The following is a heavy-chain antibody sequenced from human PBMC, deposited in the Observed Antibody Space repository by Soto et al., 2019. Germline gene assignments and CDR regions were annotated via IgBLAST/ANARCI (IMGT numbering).Heavy chain of an antibody. V-gene: IGHV1-3*01. D-gene: IGHD5-18*01. CDR1: GYTFTTYA. J-gene: IGHJ6*02. CDR3: ARGRGYSYGYFRYYYYGMDV. Sequence: ASVKVSCKASGYTFTTYAIHWVRQAPGQRLEWLGWINAGNGNTKYSQTFQGRVTITRDTSASTAYMELSSLRSEDTAVYYCARGRGYSYGYFRYYYYGMDVWGQGTSVTVSS. CDR2: INAGNGNT.